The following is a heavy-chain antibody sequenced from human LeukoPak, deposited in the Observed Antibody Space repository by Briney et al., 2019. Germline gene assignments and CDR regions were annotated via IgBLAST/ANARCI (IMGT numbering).Heavy chain of an antibody. CDR3: AKDVYGDYGGLDY. CDR2: IRGSDGST. V-gene: IGHV3-23*01. J-gene: IGHJ4*02. CDR1: GFPFSTYA. D-gene: IGHD4-17*01. Sequence: GGSLRLSCAASGFPFSTYAMRWVRQAPGKGLEWVSSIRGSDGSTYYADSVKGRFAISRDNSKNTLYLQMNSLRAEDTAVYYCAKDVYGDYGGLDYWGQGTLVTVSS.